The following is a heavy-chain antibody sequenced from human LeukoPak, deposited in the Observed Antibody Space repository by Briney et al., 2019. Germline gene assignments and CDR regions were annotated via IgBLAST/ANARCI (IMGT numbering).Heavy chain of an antibody. CDR3: AKRIVVVPAAIHPGDYFDY. V-gene: IGHV3-23*01. Sequence: GGPLRLSCAASGFTFSSYAMSWVRQAPGKGLEWVSAISGSGGSTYYADSVKGRFTISRDNSKNTLYLQMNSLRAEDTAVYYCAKRIVVVPAAIHPGDYFDYWGQGTLVTVSS. D-gene: IGHD2-2*02. J-gene: IGHJ4*02. CDR1: GFTFSSYA. CDR2: ISGSGGST.